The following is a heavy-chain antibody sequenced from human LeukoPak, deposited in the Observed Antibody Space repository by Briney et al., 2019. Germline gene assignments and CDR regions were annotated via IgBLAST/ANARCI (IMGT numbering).Heavy chain of an antibody. Sequence: SVKVSCKASGGTFSSYTISWVRQAPGQGLEWMGGIIPIFGTANYAQKFQGRVTITTDESTSTAYMELSSLRSEDTAVYYCARVSPYYYGSGFRYYFDYWGQGTLVTVSS. CDR2: IIPIFGTA. D-gene: IGHD3-10*01. V-gene: IGHV1-69*05. CDR3: ARVSPYYYGSGFRYYFDY. J-gene: IGHJ4*02. CDR1: GGTFSSYT.